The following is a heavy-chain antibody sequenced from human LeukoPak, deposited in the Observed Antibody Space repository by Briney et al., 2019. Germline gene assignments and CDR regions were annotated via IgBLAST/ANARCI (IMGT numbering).Heavy chain of an antibody. CDR2: INPSGGST. CDR3: ARVPITMVRGVIITYRNPYNWFDP. J-gene: IGHJ5*02. D-gene: IGHD3-10*01. CDR1: GYTFTSYY. V-gene: IGHV1-46*01. Sequence: ASVKVSCKASGYTFTSYYMHWVRQAPGQGLEWMGIINPSGGSTSYAQKLQGRVTMTTDTSTSTAYMELSSLRSEDTAVYYCARVPITMVRGVIITYRNPYNWFDPWGQGTLVTVSS.